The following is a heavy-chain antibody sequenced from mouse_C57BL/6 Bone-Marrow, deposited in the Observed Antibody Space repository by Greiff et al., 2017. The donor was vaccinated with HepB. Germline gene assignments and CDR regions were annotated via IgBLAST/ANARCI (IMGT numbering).Heavy chain of an antibody. CDR3: ANYDGGFDY. D-gene: IGHD2-4*01. CDR1: GYTFTSYW. V-gene: IGHV1-64*01. J-gene: IGHJ2*01. Sequence: QVQLQQPGAELVKPGASVKLSCKASGYTFTSYWMHWVKQRPGQGLEWIGMIHPNSGSTNYNEKFKSKATLTVDKSNSTAYMQLSSLKSEDSAVYYYANYDGGFDYWGQGTTLTVSS. CDR2: IHPNSGST.